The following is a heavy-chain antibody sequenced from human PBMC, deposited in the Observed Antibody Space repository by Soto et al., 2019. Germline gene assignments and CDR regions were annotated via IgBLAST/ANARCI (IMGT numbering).Heavy chain of an antibody. CDR3: AKDDSGAADI. V-gene: IGHV4-4*07. CDR2: IDTSGRT. J-gene: IGHJ3*02. D-gene: IGHD7-27*01. Sequence: SETLSLTCAVYGGSFSTYYWNWIRQPVGKGLEWTGGIDTSGRTDYIPSLKTRVTMSIDTFKNQFSLNLKFVTAADTAVYFCAKDDSGAADIWGQGTMVTVSS. CDR1: GGSFSTYY.